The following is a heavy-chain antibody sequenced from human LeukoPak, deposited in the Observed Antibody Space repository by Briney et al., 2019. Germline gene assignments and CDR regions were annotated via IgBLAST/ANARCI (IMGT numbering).Heavy chain of an antibody. D-gene: IGHD7-27*01. V-gene: IGHV3-23*01. CDR3: ATERNWVFDY. J-gene: IGHJ4*02. CDR2: ITGSGGTT. CDR1: GFAFSSYA. Sequence: PGGSLRLSCAASGFAFSSYAMSWVRQAPGKGLEWVSAITGSGGTTYYADSVKGRFTISRDNSKNTLYVQMNSLRAEDTAVYYCATERNWVFDYWGQGTLVTVSS.